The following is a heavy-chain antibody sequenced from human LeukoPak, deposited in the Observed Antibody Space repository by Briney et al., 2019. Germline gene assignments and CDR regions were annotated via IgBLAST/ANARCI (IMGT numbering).Heavy chain of an antibody. CDR1: EFTFTTYG. J-gene: IGHJ4*02. CDR3: ARDWKTKSFDY. Sequence: PGESLKISCAASEFTFTTYGMHWVRQAPGKGLEWVAFIYYDGSNIYYADYVKGRFTISRDISKTTLYLQMDSLRAEDTAIYYCARDWKTKSFDYWGQGTLVAVSS. CDR2: IYYDGSNI. V-gene: IGHV3-33*01. D-gene: IGHD1-1*01.